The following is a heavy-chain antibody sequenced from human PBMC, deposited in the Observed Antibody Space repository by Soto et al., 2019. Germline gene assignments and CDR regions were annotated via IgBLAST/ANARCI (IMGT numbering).Heavy chain of an antibody. CDR1: GRSFSGYY. CDR2: INHSGST. Sequence: QVQLQQWGAGLLKPSETLSLTCAVYGRSFSGYYWSWIRQPPGKGLEWIGEINHSGSTNYNPSLKSRVTISVDTSKNQFSLKLSSVTAADTAVYYCARVVVAATWSPNFYYYYYGMDVWGQGTTVTVSS. V-gene: IGHV4-34*01. CDR3: ARVVVAATWSPNFYYYYYGMDV. J-gene: IGHJ6*02. D-gene: IGHD2-15*01.